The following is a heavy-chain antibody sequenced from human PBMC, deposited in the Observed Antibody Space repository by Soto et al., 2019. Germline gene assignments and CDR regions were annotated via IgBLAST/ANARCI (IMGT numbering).Heavy chain of an antibody. D-gene: IGHD5-18*01. CDR2: ISSSSYI. J-gene: IGHJ4*02. CDR3: ARGDTAMVTGIDY. Sequence: GGSLRLSCAASGFTFSSYSMNWVRQAPGKGLEWVSSISSSSYIYYADSVKGRFTISRDNAKNSLYLQMNSLRAEDTAVYYCARGDTAMVTGIDYWGQGTLVTVSS. V-gene: IGHV3-21*01. CDR1: GFTFSSYS.